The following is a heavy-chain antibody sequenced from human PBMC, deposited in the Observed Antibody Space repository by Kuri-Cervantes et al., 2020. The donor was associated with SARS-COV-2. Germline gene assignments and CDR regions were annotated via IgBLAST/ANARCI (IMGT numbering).Heavy chain of an antibody. D-gene: IGHD4-17*01. CDR1: GYSFTSYW. V-gene: IGHV5-51*01. CDR2: IYPGDSDT. CDR3: ARRAYGEQVDYYYMDV. J-gene: IGHJ6*03. Sequence: KVSCKGSGYSFTSYWIGWVRQMPGKGLEWMGIIYPGDSDTRYSPSFQGQVIISADKSINTAFLQWSSLKASDTAMYYCARRAYGEQVDYYYMDVWGKGTTVTRLL.